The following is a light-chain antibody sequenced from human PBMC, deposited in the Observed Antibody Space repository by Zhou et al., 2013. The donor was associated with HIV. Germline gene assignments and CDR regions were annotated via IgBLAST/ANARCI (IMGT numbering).Light chain of an antibody. CDR1: RGVHSNF. J-gene: IGKJ1*01. Sequence: EIVLTQSPGILSLSPGERATLSCRASRGVHSNFLAWYQQKPGQAPRLLIYGASSRAPGIPDRFSGSGSGTDFTLTISRLEPEDFAVYSCQQYASSPRTFGQGTEGGNQ. CDR2: GAS. CDR3: QQYASSPRT. V-gene: IGKV3-20*01.